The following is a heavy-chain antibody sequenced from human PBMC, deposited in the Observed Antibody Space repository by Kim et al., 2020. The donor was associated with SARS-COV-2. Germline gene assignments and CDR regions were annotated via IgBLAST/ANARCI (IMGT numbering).Heavy chain of an antibody. V-gene: IGHV1-2*06. J-gene: IGHJ6*02. Sequence: ASVKVSCKASGYTFTGYYMHWVRQAPGQGLEWMGRINPNSGGTNYAQKFQGRVTMTRDTSISTAYMELSRLRSDDTAVYYCARSYCSGGSCYNNYYYYGMDVWAQGTTVTVSS. CDR2: INPNSGGT. CDR1: GYTFTGYY. CDR3: ARSYCSGGSCYNNYYYYGMDV. D-gene: IGHD2-15*01.